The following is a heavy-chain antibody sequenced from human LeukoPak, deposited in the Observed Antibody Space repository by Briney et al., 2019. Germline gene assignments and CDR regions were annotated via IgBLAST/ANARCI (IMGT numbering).Heavy chain of an antibody. D-gene: IGHD1-1*01. Sequence: SETLSLTCTVSGNSISSFFWSWIPQPPGKGLEWIGSMHYSGDSKYNPSLRSRVSLSIDTSKQQFSLRLSSVTAADTAVYYCARDLELERNRWNYFESWGQGALVTVSS. V-gene: IGHV4-59*01. J-gene: IGHJ4*02. CDR3: ARDLELERNRWNYFES. CDR2: MHYSGDS. CDR1: GNSISSFF.